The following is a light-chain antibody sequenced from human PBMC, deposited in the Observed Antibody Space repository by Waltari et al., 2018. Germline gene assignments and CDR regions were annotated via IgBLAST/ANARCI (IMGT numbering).Light chain of an antibody. V-gene: IGKV3-20*01. Sequence: EIVLTQSPGTLSLSPGERATLSCRASQSVGKSLAWYQRRPGQAPRLLIYDASTRATGTPGRFSGSGFGTDFSLAISSLEPEDFAVYFCQHYVNLPVTFGQGTKVEI. CDR3: QHYVNLPVT. J-gene: IGKJ1*01. CDR1: QSVGKS. CDR2: DAS.